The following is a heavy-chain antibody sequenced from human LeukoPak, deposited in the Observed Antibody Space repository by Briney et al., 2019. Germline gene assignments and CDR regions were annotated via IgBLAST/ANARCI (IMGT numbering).Heavy chain of an antibody. CDR3: ARDLSGVTGYTYGRGIDY. V-gene: IGHV3-9*01. D-gene: IGHD5-18*01. Sequence: GGSLRLSCAASGFTFDDYAMHWVRQAPGKGLEWVSGISWNSGSIGYADSVKGRFTISRDNAKNSLYLQMNSLRAEDTAVYYCARDLSGVTGYTYGRGIDYWGQGTLVTVSS. J-gene: IGHJ4*02. CDR2: ISWNSGSI. CDR1: GFTFDDYA.